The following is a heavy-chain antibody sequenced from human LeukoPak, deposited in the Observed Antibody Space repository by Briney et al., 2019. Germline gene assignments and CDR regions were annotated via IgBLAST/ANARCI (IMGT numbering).Heavy chain of an antibody. CDR2: IKSAGSSI. CDR1: GFTFSSYW. Sequence: GRSLRLSCAASGFTFSSYWMHWVRQAPGKGLVWVSRIKSAGSSIMYADSVKGRFTISRDNAKNTLYLQMNSLRAEDTAVYYCTRDLDYGGKSNFDYWGQGNLVTVSS. CDR3: TRDLDYGGKSNFDY. D-gene: IGHD4-23*01. J-gene: IGHJ4*02. V-gene: IGHV3-74*03.